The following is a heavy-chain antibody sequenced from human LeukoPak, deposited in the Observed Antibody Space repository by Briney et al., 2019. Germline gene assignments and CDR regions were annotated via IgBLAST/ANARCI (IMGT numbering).Heavy chain of an antibody. Sequence: SETLSLTCTVSGGSISSYYWSWIRQPAGKGLEWIGRIYTSGSTNYNPSLKSRVTMSVDTSKNQSSLKLSSVTAADTAVYYCARDPWVDGSGWGWAFDIWGQGTMVTVSS. CDR1: GGSISSYY. V-gene: IGHV4-4*07. CDR3: ARDPWVDGSGWGWAFDI. D-gene: IGHD6-19*01. CDR2: IYTSGST. J-gene: IGHJ3*02.